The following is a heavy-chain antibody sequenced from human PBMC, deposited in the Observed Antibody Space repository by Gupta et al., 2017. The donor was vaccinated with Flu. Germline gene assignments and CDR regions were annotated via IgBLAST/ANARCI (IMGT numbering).Heavy chain of an antibody. D-gene: IGHD6-19*01. CDR1: GFNFSTYG. Sequence: EVHLVASGGGLVKPGGSLRLSCAASGFNFSTYGMNWVRQAPGKGLEWVSSISSSSSYIYYADSVKGRFTISRHNAKNFVYLQMNSLRAQDTAVYYCARAWDVTVAGTFDYWGQGTLVAVSA. J-gene: IGHJ4*02. CDR2: ISSSSSYI. V-gene: IGHV3-21*01. CDR3: ARAWDVTVAGTFDY.